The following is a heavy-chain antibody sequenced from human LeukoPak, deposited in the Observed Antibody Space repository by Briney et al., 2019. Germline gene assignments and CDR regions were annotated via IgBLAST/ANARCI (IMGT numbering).Heavy chain of an antibody. Sequence: SQTLSLTCTVSGGSISSGSYYLSWLRQPAGKGLEWIGRIYTSGSTNYNPSLKSRVTISVDTSKNQCSLKLSSVTAADTAVYYCARDPGATTFYYYYYMDVWGKGTTVTVSS. D-gene: IGHD1-26*01. CDR1: GGSISSGSYY. CDR2: IYTSGST. CDR3: ARDPGATTFYYYYYMDV. V-gene: IGHV4-61*02. J-gene: IGHJ6*03.